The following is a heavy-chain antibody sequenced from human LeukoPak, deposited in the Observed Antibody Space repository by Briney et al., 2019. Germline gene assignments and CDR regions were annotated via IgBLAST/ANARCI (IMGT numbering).Heavy chain of an antibody. Sequence: SETLSLTCTVSSGSISNNYWSWIRRPPGKGLEWIGYIYYSGSTRYNPSLQSRVTISVATSANQFSLNLSSVTTEDTAIYYCARASTGPGYGHGCFDFWGPGSLVTVSS. D-gene: IGHD5-18*01. V-gene: IGHV4-59*01. J-gene: IGHJ4*02. CDR1: SGSISNNY. CDR3: ARASTGPGYGHGCFDF. CDR2: IYYSGST.